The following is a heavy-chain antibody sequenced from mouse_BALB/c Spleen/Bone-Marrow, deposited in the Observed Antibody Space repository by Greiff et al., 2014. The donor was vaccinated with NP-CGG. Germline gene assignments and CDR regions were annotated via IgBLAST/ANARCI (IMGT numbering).Heavy chain of an antibody. Sequence: EVKLVESGAELVKPGASVKLSCTASGFNIKDTYMHWVKQRPEQGLEWIGRIDSANGNTKYDPKFQGKATITADTSSNTAYLQLSSLTSEDTAVYYCAAYDYEGFAYWGQGTLVTVSA. V-gene: IGHV14-3*02. J-gene: IGHJ3*01. CDR1: GFNIKDTY. CDR2: IDSANGNT. CDR3: AAYDYEGFAY. D-gene: IGHD2-4*01.